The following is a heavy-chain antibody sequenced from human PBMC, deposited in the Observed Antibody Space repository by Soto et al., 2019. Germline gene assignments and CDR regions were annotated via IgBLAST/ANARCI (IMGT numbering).Heavy chain of an antibody. Sequence: GSVKVSCKTCGYAFTSYGISLVRQAPGQGLEWMGWITANNVNTNYAQKFQGRVTMTTDTSTATAYMELRSLRSDDTAVYYCARDMGGYYFEPNDYWGQGTLVTVSS. D-gene: IGHD3-22*01. CDR3: ARDMGGYYFEPNDY. CDR2: ITANNVNT. J-gene: IGHJ4*02. V-gene: IGHV1-18*01. CDR1: GYAFTSYG.